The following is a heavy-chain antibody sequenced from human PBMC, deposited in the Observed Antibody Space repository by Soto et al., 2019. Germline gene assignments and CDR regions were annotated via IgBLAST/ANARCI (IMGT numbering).Heavy chain of an antibody. Sequence: QVEMVESGGGVVQPGRPLRLSCAVSGLTFSDYGMHWVRQAPARGPEWVALVRDDGSRTYYAASVRGRFTISRENSKNIPYLPMSVLRADDTAMYCCATSTATDAFEIWGQGKMVTVSS. CDR1: GLTFSDYG. CDR3: ATSTATDAFEI. V-gene: IGHV3-33*01. J-gene: IGHJ3*02. CDR2: VRDDGSRT.